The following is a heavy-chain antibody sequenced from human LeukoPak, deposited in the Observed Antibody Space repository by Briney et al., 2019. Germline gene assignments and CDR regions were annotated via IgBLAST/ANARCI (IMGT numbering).Heavy chain of an antibody. CDR1: GFTFSSYG. Sequence: PGGSLRLSCAASGFTFSSYGMHWVRQAPGKGLEWVAVISYDGSNKYYADSVKGRFTISRDNSKSSLYLQMNSLRAEDTAVYYCTRNRLLDYWGRGTLVTVSS. J-gene: IGHJ4*02. D-gene: IGHD1/OR15-1a*01. CDR3: TRNRLLDY. V-gene: IGHV3-30*03. CDR2: ISYDGSNK.